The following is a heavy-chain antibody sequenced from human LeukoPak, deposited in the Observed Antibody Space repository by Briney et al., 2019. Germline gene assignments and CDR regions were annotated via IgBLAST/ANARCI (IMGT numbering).Heavy chain of an antibody. J-gene: IGHJ5*02. CDR1: GFTFSSYA. V-gene: IGHV3-23*01. CDR3: AKDGTGYPNNWFDP. D-gene: IGHD3/OR15-3a*01. Sequence: GGSLRLSCAASGFTFSSYAMRWVRQAPGKGLEWVSAISGSGGSTYYADSVKGRFTISRDNSKNTLYLQMNSLRAEDTAVYYCAKDGTGYPNNWFDPWGQGTLVTVSS. CDR2: ISGSGGST.